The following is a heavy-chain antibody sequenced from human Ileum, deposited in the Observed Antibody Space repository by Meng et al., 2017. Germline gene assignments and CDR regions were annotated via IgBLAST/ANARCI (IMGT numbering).Heavy chain of an antibody. V-gene: IGHV3-33*08. CDR1: GFTFSTYS. D-gene: IGHD5-18*01. Sequence: EQVVDPGGVLVPPGGSLRLSCAASGFTFSTYSIHWVRQAPGKGLEWVAMIWSDGRSQYYSDSVKGRFTISRDNSKNMVYLQMSGLRAEDTALYYCARDKGVTALDQWGQGSLVTVSS. CDR2: IWSDGRSQ. CDR3: ARDKGVTALDQ. J-gene: IGHJ5*02.